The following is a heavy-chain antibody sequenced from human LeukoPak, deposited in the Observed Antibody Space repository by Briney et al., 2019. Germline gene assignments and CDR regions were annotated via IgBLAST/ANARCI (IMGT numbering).Heavy chain of an antibody. D-gene: IGHD5-18*01. CDR1: GGSISSYY. CDR3: ARHYSKYYYYGVDV. V-gene: IGHV4-59*01. Sequence: SETLSLTCTVSGGSISSYYWSWIRQPPGKGLEWIGYIYYSGSTDYNPSLKSRLTISVDTSKNQFSLKLNSVTAADTAMYYCARHYSKYYYYGVDVWGQGTTVTVSS. CDR2: IYYSGST. J-gene: IGHJ6*02.